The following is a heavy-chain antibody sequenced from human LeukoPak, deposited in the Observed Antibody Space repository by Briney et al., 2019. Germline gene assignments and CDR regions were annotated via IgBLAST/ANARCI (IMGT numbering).Heavy chain of an antibody. V-gene: IGHV1-8*03. CDR3: ARGYCSSTSCYTYDAFDI. CDR2: MNPNSGNT. CDR1: GYTFTSYD. D-gene: IGHD2-2*02. Sequence: ASVKVSCKASGYTFTSYDINWVRQATGQGLEWMGWMNPNSGNTGYAQKFQGRVTITRNTSISTAYMELSSLRSEDTAVYYCARGYCSSTSCYTYDAFDIWGQGTMVTVS. J-gene: IGHJ3*02.